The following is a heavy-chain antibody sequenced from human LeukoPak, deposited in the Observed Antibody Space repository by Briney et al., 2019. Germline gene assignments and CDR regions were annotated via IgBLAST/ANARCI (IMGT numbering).Heavy chain of an antibody. V-gene: IGHV5-51*01. J-gene: IGHJ4*02. CDR3: ARQGIVVAGTRGFDY. CDR2: IYPGDSDI. D-gene: IGHD6-13*01. Sequence: GESLKISCKGSGYRFTNYWIAWVRQMPGKGPEWMGIIYPGDSDIRYSPSFQGQVTISADKSINTAYLQWSSLKASDTAMYYCARQGIVVAGTRGFDYWGQGTLVTVSS. CDR1: GYRFTNYW.